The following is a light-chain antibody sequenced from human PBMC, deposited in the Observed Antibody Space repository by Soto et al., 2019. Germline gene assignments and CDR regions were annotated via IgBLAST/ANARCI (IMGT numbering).Light chain of an antibody. V-gene: IGKV3-15*01. CDR3: QQYKNWPPLT. Sequence: EIVMTQSPATLSVSPGETATLSCRASQSVSYNLAWYQQQPGQGPRLLIYGAFTRATRIPARFSGSGSGTEFTLPISSLQSEDFAVYYCQQYKNWPPLTFGGGTKVEIK. CDR2: GAF. J-gene: IGKJ4*01. CDR1: QSVSYN.